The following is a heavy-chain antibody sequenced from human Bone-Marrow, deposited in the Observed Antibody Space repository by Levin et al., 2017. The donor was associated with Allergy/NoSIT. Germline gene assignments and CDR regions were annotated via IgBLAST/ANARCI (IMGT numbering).Heavy chain of an antibody. J-gene: IGHJ3*02. CDR3: AKALRPDYYDSSGYWTNDAFDI. V-gene: IGHV3-23*01. CDR1: GFTFSSYA. D-gene: IGHD3-22*01. CDR2: ISGSGGST. Sequence: PGGSLRLSCAASGFTFSSYAMSWVRQAPGKGLEWVSAISGSGGSTYYADSVKGRFTISRDNSKNTLYLQMNSLRAEDTAVYYCAKALRPDYYDSSGYWTNDAFDIWGQGTMVTVSS.